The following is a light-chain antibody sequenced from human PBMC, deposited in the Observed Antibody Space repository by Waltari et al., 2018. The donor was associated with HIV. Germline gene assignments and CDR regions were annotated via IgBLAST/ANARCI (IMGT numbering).Light chain of an antibody. CDR3: ASYTSTSARV. CDR2: EVS. V-gene: IGLV2-14*01. J-gene: IGLJ3*02. CDR1: RSDDAAYNI. Sequence: QSALPQPASVSGSPGQSLTIPCPGPRSDDAAYNIVPWFQQHPGKVPKLLIYEVSNRPSGVSYRFSGSKSGNTASLTISGLQAEDEADYYCASYTSTSARVFGGGTKVTVL.